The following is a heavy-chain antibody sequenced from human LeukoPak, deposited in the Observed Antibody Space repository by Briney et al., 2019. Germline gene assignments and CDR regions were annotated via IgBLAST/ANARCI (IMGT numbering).Heavy chain of an antibody. D-gene: IGHD5-24*01. J-gene: IGHJ4*02. Sequence: SETLSLTCTVSGGSISSSSYYWGWIRQPPGKGLEWIGSIYYSGSTYYNPSLKSRVTISVDTSKNQFSLKLSSVTAADTAVYYCARQQRDGYNIDYWGQGTLVTVSS. CDR3: ARQQRDGYNIDY. CDR1: GGSISSSSYY. V-gene: IGHV4-39*01. CDR2: IYYSGST.